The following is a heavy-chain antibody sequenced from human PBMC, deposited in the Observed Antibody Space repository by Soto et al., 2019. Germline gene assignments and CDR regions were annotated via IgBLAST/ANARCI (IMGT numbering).Heavy chain of an antibody. Sequence: EVQLEESGGALVQPGRSLRLSCAASGFTFDDYAMYWVRQVLGKGLEWVSSISWNSGNIGYADSVKGRFTTSRANAENSLYLQMNSLRPEDTALYYCVRSKVGYSYGTPFVSWGQGPLVTVSS. V-gene: IGHV3-9*01. D-gene: IGHD5-18*01. CDR3: VRSKVGYSYGTPFVS. J-gene: IGHJ4*02. CDR1: GFTFDDYA. CDR2: ISWNSGNI.